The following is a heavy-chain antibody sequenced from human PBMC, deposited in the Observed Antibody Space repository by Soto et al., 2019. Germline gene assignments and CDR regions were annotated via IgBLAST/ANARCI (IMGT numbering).Heavy chain of an antibody. V-gene: IGHV3-7*01. CDR2: IKQDESEK. Sequence: EVQLVESGGGLVQPGGSLRISCKGSGFSFSSYWMSWVRQAPGKGLEWVASIKQDESEKYYVDSVKGRFTISRDNVDDSVFLHMNSLSPDDTAVYFCVRDVGFYYVNWGQGTLVTVSS. CDR1: GFSFSSYW. D-gene: IGHD3-16*01. CDR3: VRDVGFYYVN. J-gene: IGHJ4*02.